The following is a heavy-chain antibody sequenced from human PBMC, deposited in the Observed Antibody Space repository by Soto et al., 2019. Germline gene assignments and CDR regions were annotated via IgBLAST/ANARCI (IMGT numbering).Heavy chain of an antibody. Sequence: DVQLMESGGGLVQPGGSLRLSCAASGFTFENYWMTWVRQAPGKGLEWVANIRKDGTQEHYVDSGEGRFSVSRDNARASLYLQMNSLRIEDTAVYYCARDAYYRDSTVYCEVFDIWGQGTMVTVSP. CDR1: GFTFENYW. D-gene: IGHD3-16*02. J-gene: IGHJ3*02. CDR3: ARDAYYRDSTVYCEVFDI. V-gene: IGHV3-7*05. CDR2: IRKDGTQE.